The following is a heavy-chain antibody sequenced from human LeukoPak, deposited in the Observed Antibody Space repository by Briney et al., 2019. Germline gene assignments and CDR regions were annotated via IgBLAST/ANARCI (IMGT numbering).Heavy chain of an antibody. D-gene: IGHD4-17*01. CDR1: GFTVSSNY. V-gene: IGHV3-53*01. Sequence: SGGSLRLSCAASGFTVSSNYMSWVRQAPGKGLEWVSVIYSGGSTYYADSVKGRFTISRDNSKNTLYLQMNSLRAEDTAVYYCAKEQSYGDFLAFDYWGQGTLVTVSS. J-gene: IGHJ4*02. CDR2: IYSGGST. CDR3: AKEQSYGDFLAFDY.